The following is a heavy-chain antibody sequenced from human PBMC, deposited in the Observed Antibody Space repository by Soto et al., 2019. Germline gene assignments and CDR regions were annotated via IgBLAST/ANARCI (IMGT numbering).Heavy chain of an antibody. CDR2: ISGSGGST. J-gene: IGHJ4*02. V-gene: IGHV3-23*01. D-gene: IGHD3-16*01. Sequence: EVQLLESGGGLVQPGGSLRLSCAASGFTFSSYAMSWVRQAPGKGLEWVSAISGSGGSTYYADSVKGRFTISRDNSKNTLYLQMNSLRAEDTAVYYCAKDQEYDYIWGSYSLDYWGQGTLVTVSS. CDR1: GFTFSSYA. CDR3: AKDQEYDYIWGSYSLDY.